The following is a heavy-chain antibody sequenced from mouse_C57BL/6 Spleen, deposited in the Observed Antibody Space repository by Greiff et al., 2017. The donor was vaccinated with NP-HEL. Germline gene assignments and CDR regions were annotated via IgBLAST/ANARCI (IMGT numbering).Heavy chain of an antibody. CDR1: GYAFSSSW. CDR2: IYPGDGDT. Sequence: QVQLKQSGPELVKPGASVKISCKASGYAFSSSWMNWVKQRPGKGLEWIGRIYPGDGDTNYNGKFKGKATLPADKSSSTAYMQLSSLTSEDSAVYFCARDREGYYFDYWGQGTTLTVSS. V-gene: IGHV1-82*01. CDR3: ARDREGYYFDY. J-gene: IGHJ2*01.